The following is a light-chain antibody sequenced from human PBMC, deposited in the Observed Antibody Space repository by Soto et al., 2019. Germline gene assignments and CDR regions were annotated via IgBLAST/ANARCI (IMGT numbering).Light chain of an antibody. J-gene: IGLJ2*01. CDR3: SSYTSGTTVV. V-gene: IGLV2-14*01. CDR1: SSDVGGYNY. CDR2: DVS. Sequence: QSALTQPASVSGSPGQSITISCTGTSSDVGGYNYVSWYQQHPGKAPELMIYDVSSRPSGVSNRFSGSKSGNTASLTISGLQAEDEADYYCSSYTSGTTVVFGGGTKLTVL.